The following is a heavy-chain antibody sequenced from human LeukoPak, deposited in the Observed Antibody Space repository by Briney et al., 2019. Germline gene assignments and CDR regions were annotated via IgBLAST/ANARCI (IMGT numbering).Heavy chain of an antibody. V-gene: IGHV4-39*01. Sequence: PSETLSLTCTVSGDSIDSSTYYWGWIRQPPGMGLEWIGSIYYSGGTYSNPSLKSRVTISIDTSKNQFSLKLSSVTAADTAMYYCARLGFTMILVATTWGQGTLVTVSS. CDR1: GDSIDSSTYY. J-gene: IGHJ4*02. CDR2: IYYSGGT. D-gene: IGHD3-22*01. CDR3: ARLGFTMILVATT.